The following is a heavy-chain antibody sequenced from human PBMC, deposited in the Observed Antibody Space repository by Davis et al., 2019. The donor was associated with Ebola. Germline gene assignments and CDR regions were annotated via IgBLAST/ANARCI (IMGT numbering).Heavy chain of an antibody. D-gene: IGHD3-22*01. V-gene: IGHV3-23*01. Sequence: PGGSLRLSCAASGFTFSSYAMSWVRQAPGKGLEWVSAISGSGGSTYYADSVKGRFTISRDNSKNTLYLQMNSLRAEDTAVYYCAKDNGRYYDSSGPLDYWGQGTLVTVSS. CDR3: AKDNGRYYDSSGPLDY. J-gene: IGHJ4*02. CDR1: GFTFSSYA. CDR2: ISGSGGST.